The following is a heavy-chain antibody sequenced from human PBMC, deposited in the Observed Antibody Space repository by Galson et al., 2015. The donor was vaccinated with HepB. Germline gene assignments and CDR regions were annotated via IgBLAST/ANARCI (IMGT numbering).Heavy chain of an antibody. V-gene: IGHV1-69*13. CDR2: IIPIFGTA. J-gene: IGHJ4*02. Sequence: SVKVSCKASGGTFSSYAISWVRQAPGQGLEWMGGIIPIFGTANYAQKFQGRVTITADESTSTAYMELSSLRSEDTAVYYCARGLRLDDCSGGSCYVFDYWGQGTLVTVSS. CDR1: GGTFSSYA. CDR3: ARGLRLDDCSGGSCYVFDY. D-gene: IGHD2-15*01.